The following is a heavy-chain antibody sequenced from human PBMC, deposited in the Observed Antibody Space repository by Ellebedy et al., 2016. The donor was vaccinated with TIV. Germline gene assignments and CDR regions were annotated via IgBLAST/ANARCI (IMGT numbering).Heavy chain of an antibody. Sequence: GESLNISCGASGINFSRRCMSWVRQAPGKGLEWVSSINDTGENTYYANSAEGRFTISRDNSKNTLYLQMNSLGVEDTALYYCATKEGSRAPQAPQASQQTFDYWGQGTLVTVSS. V-gene: IGHV3-23*01. CDR2: INDTGENT. D-gene: IGHD1-1*01. CDR1: GINFSRRC. CDR3: ATKEGSRAPQAPQASQQTFDY. J-gene: IGHJ4*02.